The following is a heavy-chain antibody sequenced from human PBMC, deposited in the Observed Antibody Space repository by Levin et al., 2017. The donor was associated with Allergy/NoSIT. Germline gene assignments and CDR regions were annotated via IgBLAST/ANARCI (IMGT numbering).Heavy chain of an antibody. CDR3: AKGILIGDTHGRDACDI. J-gene: IGHJ3*02. CDR1: GFTFSSYA. D-gene: IGHD3-10*01. CDR2: ISGSGGTT. Sequence: GESLKISCAASGFTFSSYAMSWVRQAPGKGLEWVSGISGSGGTTYYADSVKGRFTISTDNSKNTLYLQMNSLRAEDTAVYYCAKGILIGDTHGRDACDIWGQGTMVTVSS. V-gene: IGHV3-23*01.